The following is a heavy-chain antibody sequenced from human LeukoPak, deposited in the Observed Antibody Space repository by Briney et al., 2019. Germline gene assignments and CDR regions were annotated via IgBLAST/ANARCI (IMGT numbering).Heavy chain of an antibody. D-gene: IGHD4-17*01. V-gene: IGHV1-8*01. CDR1: GYTFTSYD. J-gene: IGHJ6*02. CDR2: MNPNSGNT. CDR3: ARGWGDYGDYVGIDYYYGMDV. Sequence: GASVKVSCKASGYTFTSYDINWVRQATGQGLEWMGWMNPNSGNTGYAQKFQGRVTMTRNTSISTAYMELSSLRSGDTAVYYCARGWGDYGDYVGIDYYYGMDVWGQGTTVTVSS.